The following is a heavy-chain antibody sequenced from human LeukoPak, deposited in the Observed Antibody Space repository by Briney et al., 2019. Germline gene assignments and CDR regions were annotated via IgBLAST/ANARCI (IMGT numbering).Heavy chain of an antibody. J-gene: IGHJ4*02. Sequence: GGSLRLSCAASGFTFSSYAMSWVRQAPGRGLEWVSAISGGGVTTYYADSVKGRFTISRDKSKNTVYLQMNSLRDEDTALYYCARGDSSSWSPDFWGQGTLVTVSS. CDR1: GFTFSSYA. D-gene: IGHD6-13*01. CDR3: ARGDSSSWSPDF. V-gene: IGHV3-23*01. CDR2: ISGGGVTT.